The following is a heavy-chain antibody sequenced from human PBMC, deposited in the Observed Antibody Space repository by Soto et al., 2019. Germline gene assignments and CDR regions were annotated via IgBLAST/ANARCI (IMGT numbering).Heavy chain of an antibody. V-gene: IGHV5-51*01. Sequence: GESLKISCKGSGCSFTSYWIGWVRQMPGKDLEWMGIIYPGDSDTRYSPSFQGQVTISADKSISTAYLQWSSLKASDTAMYYCARHAPTNDFWSGYYSYGMDVWGQGTTVTVSS. CDR1: GCSFTSYW. CDR3: ARHAPTNDFWSGYYSYGMDV. D-gene: IGHD3-3*01. CDR2: IYPGDSDT. J-gene: IGHJ6*02.